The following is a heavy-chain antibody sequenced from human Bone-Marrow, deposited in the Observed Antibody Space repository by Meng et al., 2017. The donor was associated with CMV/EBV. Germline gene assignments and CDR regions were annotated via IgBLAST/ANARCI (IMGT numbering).Heavy chain of an antibody. V-gene: IGHV1-2*02. CDR1: GYTFTGYY. J-gene: IGHJ4*02. CDR3: ARLGYCSSTSCIDY. CDR2: INPNSGGT. Sequence: ASVKVSCTASGYTFTGYYMHWVRQAPGQGLEWMGWINPNSGGTNYAQKFQGRVTMTRDTSISTAYMELSRLRSDDTAVYYCARLGYCSSTSCIDYWGQGTLVTVSS. D-gene: IGHD2-2*01.